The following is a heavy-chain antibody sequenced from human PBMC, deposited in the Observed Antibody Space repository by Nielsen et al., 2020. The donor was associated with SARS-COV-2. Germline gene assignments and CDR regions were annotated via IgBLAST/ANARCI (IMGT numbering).Heavy chain of an antibody. Sequence: SETLSLTCTVSGGSISSYYWSWIRQPPGKGLEWIGYIYYSGSTNYNPSLKSRVTISVDTSKNQFSLKLSSVTAADTAVYYCAGGEYSGYEPGAFDIWGQGTMVTVSS. CDR1: GGSISSYY. J-gene: IGHJ3*02. CDR3: AGGEYSGYEPGAFDI. D-gene: IGHD5-12*01. V-gene: IGHV4-59*13. CDR2: IYYSGST.